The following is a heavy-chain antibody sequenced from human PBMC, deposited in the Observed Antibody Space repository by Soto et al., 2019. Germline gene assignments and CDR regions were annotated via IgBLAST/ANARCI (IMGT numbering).Heavy chain of an antibody. CDR2: IIPIFGTA. CDR1: GGTFSSYA. CDR3: ARVLWEGYYDILTRNWSDP. Sequence: SVKVSCKASGGTFSSYAISWVRQAPGQGLEWMGGIIPIFGTANYAQKFQGRVTITADESTSTAYMELSSLRSEDTAVYYCARVLWEGYYDILTRNWSDPWGQGTLVTVSS. V-gene: IGHV1-69*13. D-gene: IGHD3-9*01. J-gene: IGHJ5*02.